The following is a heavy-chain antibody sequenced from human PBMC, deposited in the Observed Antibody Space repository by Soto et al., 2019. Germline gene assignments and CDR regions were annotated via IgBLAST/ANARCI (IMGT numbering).Heavy chain of an antibody. Sequence: QVQLVESGGGVVQPGRSLRLCCAASGFTFSSYAMHWVRQAPGKGLEWVAVISYDGSNKYYADSVKGRFTISRDNSKNTLYLQMNSLRAEDTAVYYCALMYSSGRYMISWGQGTLVTVSS. J-gene: IGHJ5*02. V-gene: IGHV3-30-3*01. D-gene: IGHD6-19*01. CDR3: ALMYSSGRYMIS. CDR2: ISYDGSNK. CDR1: GFTFSSYA.